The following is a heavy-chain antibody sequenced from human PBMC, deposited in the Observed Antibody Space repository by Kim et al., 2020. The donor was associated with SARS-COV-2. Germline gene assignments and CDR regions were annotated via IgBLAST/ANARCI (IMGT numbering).Heavy chain of an antibody. CDR3: AKAGYDV. D-gene: IGHD6-13*01. CDR1: GFTFSSSW. V-gene: IGHV3-7*01. Sequence: GGSLRLSCAASGFTFSSSWMTWVRQAPGKGLEWVATIKQGGNEKDYVDFVKGRLTVSRDNAKNSLYLQMDSLRAEDTAVYYCAKAGYDVWGKGTTVTVSS. CDR2: IKQGGNEK. J-gene: IGHJ6*03.